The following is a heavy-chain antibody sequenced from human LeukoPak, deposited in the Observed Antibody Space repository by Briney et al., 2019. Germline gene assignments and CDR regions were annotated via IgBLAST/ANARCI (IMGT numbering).Heavy chain of an antibody. Sequence: PGGSLRLSCAASGFTFSGSGMHWVRQAPGKGLEWVTFIRYDGSNKYYTDSVKGRFTIFRDNSKNTLYLQMDSLRAEDTAVYYCARDYDFWSGYYSPTRGYFGYWGQGTLVTVSS. V-gene: IGHV3-30*02. CDR1: GFTFSGSG. CDR3: ARDYDFWSGYYSPTRGYFGY. CDR2: IRYDGSNK. D-gene: IGHD3-3*01. J-gene: IGHJ4*02.